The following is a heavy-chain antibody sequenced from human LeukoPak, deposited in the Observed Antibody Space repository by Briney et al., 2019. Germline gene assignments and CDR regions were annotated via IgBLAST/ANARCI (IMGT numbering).Heavy chain of an antibody. CDR2: ISSSSSYI. V-gene: IGHV3-21*01. CDR1: GFTFSSYR. J-gene: IGHJ4*02. Sequence: GGSLRLSCAASGFTFSSYRMNWVRRAPGKGLEWVSSISSSSSYIYYADSVKGRFTISRDNAKNSLYLQMNSLRAEDAAVYYCAREGSGVAGHFDYWGQGTLVTVSS. D-gene: IGHD6-19*01. CDR3: AREGSGVAGHFDY.